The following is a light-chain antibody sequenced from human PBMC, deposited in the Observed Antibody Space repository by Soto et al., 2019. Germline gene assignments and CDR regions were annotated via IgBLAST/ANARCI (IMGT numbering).Light chain of an antibody. CDR1: QSVSSN. CDR3: QQRNIWPPVT. J-gene: IGKJ5*01. CDR2: GAF. V-gene: IGKV3-11*01. Sequence: EIVLIQSPATLSLSPWERATLSCRASQSVSSNLAWYQQKPGQAPRLLIYGAFNRATGIPARFSGSGSGADFTLTISSLEPEDFAVYYCQQRNIWPPVTFGQGTRLEIK.